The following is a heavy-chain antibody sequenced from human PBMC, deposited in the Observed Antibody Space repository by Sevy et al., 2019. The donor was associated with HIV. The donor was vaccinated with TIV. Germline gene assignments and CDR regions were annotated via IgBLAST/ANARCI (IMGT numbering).Heavy chain of an antibody. CDR1: GYSISSGYV. CDR2: VYHSGRP. Sequence: SETLSLTCDVSGYSISSGYVWGWIRQPPGGGLEWIGSVYHSGRPYYNPSLKSRVTISRDTSKNQFSMSLTSVTAADTAVYYCAIAPSRNYFDDWGQGTLVTVSS. CDR3: AIAPSRNYFDD. V-gene: IGHV4-38-2*01. D-gene: IGHD2-15*01. J-gene: IGHJ4*02.